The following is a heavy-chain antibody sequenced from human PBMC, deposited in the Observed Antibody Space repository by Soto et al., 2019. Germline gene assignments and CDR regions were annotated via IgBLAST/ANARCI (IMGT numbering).Heavy chain of an antibody. J-gene: IGHJ4*02. V-gene: IGHV3-23*01. D-gene: IGHD3-10*01. Sequence: SLRLSCAASGFTFSSYAMSWVRQAPGKGLEWVSAISGSGGSTYYADSVKGRFTISRDNSKNTLYLQMNSLRAEDTAVYYCAKTHASYYGSGSYYYFDYWGQGTLVTVSS. CDR3: AKTHASYYGSGSYYYFDY. CDR1: GFTFSSYA. CDR2: ISGSGGST.